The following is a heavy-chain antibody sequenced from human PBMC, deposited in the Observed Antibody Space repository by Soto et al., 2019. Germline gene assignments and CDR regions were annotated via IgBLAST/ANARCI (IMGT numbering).Heavy chain of an antibody. D-gene: IGHD6-6*01. CDR2: INPDSGGT. Sequence: ASVKVSCKASGYTFTGYYMHWVRQAPGQGLEWMGWINPDSGGTNYAQKFQGRVTMTRDTSISTAYMELSRLRSDDTAVYYCARARGEYSSTAYYYYGMDVWGQGTTVTVSS. J-gene: IGHJ6*02. CDR1: GYTFTGYY. V-gene: IGHV1-2*02. CDR3: ARARGEYSSTAYYYYGMDV.